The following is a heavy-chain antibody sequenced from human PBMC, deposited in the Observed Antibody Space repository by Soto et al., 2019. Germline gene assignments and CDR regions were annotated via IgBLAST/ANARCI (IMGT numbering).Heavy chain of an antibody. V-gene: IGHV3-23*01. CDR2: ISGSGGST. D-gene: IGHD2-15*01. CDR1: GFTFSSYA. J-gene: IGHJ4*02. CDR3: AKDDCSGGSCYYFDY. Sequence: GGSLRLSCAASGFTFSSYAMSWVRQAPGKGLEWVSAISGSGGSTYYADSVKGRFTISRDNSKNTLYLQMNSLRAEDTAVYYCAKDDCSGGSCYYFDYWGQGTLVTVSS.